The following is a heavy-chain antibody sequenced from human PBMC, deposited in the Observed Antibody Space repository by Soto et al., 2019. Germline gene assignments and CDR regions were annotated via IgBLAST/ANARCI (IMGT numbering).Heavy chain of an antibody. CDR1: GFTFSRYN. D-gene: IGHD3-22*01. CDR3: ARGQAGQYDRSDHFRY. CDR2: ISSSSSTI. V-gene: IGHV3-48*02. Sequence: SLRLSCAASGFTFSRYNINWVRQAPGKGLEWVSYISSSSSTIYYADSVKGRFTIPRDNVKNSLYLQMNSLRDEDTAVYYCARGQAGQYDRSDHFRYWGQGTPVTVSS. J-gene: IGHJ4*02.